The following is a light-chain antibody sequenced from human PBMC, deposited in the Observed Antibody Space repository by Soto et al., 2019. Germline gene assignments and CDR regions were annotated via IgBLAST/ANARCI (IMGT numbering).Light chain of an antibody. CDR1: QSISSY. Sequence: EIVLTQSPATLSLSPGERASLSCRASQSISSYLAWYQQKPGQAPRLLIYDASNRATGIPARFSGSGSVTDFTLTISRQDPKDFAVYYCQQRSTWPFTVGPGTKEDVK. CDR2: DAS. V-gene: IGKV3-11*01. CDR3: QQRSTWPFT. J-gene: IGKJ3*01.